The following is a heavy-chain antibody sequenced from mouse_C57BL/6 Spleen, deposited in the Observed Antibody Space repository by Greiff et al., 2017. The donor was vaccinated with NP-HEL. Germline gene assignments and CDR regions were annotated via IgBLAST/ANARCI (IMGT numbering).Heavy chain of an antibody. CDR1: GYTFTSYW. CDR2: IDPSDSYT. CDR3: ARAAYYSNYVKVDY. Sequence: QVQLQQPGAELVMPGASVKLSCKASGYTFTSYWMHWVKQRPGQGLEWIGEIDPSDSYTNYNQKFKGKSTLTVDKSSSTAYMQLSSLTSEDSAVYYCARAAYYSNYVKVDYWGQGTSVTVSS. V-gene: IGHV1-69*01. D-gene: IGHD2-5*01. J-gene: IGHJ4*01.